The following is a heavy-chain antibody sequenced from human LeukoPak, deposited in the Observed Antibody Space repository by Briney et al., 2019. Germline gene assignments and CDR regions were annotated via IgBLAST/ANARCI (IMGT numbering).Heavy chain of an antibody. V-gene: IGHV1-18*01. CDR3: ARALGYCSGGSCYSDNGY. Sequence: ASVKVSCKASGYTFTSYDINWVRQATGQGLEWMGWISSYNGNTNYAQKFQGRVTMTTDTSTSTAYMELRSLRSDDTAVYYCARALGYCSGGSCYSDNGYWGQGTLVTVSS. J-gene: IGHJ4*02. CDR1: GYTFTSYD. CDR2: ISSYNGNT. D-gene: IGHD2-15*01.